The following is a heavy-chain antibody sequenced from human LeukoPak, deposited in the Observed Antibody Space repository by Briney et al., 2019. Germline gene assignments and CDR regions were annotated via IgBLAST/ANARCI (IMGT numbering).Heavy chain of an antibody. CDR1: GYSISSGYY. Sequence: PSETLSLTCTVSGYSISSGYYWGWIRQPPGKRLEWIGSIYHSGSTYYNPSLKSRVTISVDTSKNQFSLKLSSVTAADTAVYYCARDTMYYYGSGSYYADYWGQGTLVTVSS. CDR3: ARDTMYYYGSGSYYADY. J-gene: IGHJ4*02. D-gene: IGHD3-10*01. V-gene: IGHV4-38-2*02. CDR2: IYHSGST.